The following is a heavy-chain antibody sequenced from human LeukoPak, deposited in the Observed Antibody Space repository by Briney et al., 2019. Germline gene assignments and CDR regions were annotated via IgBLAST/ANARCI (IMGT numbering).Heavy chain of an antibody. J-gene: IGHJ3*02. CDR3: TTAVYGSGTDAFDI. Sequence: GGSLRLSCAASGFTFSSAWMSWVRQAPGKGLEWVGRIKSKTDGGTTDYAAPVKGRFTISRDDSKNTLYLQMNSLKTEDTAVYYCTTAVYGSGTDAFDIWGQGTMVTVSS. CDR1: GFTFSSAW. D-gene: IGHD3-10*01. V-gene: IGHV3-15*01. CDR2: IKSKTDGGTT.